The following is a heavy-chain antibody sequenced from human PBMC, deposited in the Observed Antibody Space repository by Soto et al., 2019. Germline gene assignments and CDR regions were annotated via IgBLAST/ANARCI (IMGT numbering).Heavy chain of an antibody. J-gene: IGHJ4*02. CDR3: ARNDYGDQKPPFPDY. CDR2: IYYSGST. CDR1: GGSISSGDYY. D-gene: IGHD4-17*01. V-gene: IGHV4-30-4*01. Sequence: QVQLQESGPGLVKPSQTLSLTCTVSGGSISSGDYYWSWIRQPPGKGLEWIGYIYYSGSTYYNPSRKGRVTISVDTSKNQFSLKLSSVTAADTAVYYCARNDYGDQKPPFPDYWGQGTLVTVSS.